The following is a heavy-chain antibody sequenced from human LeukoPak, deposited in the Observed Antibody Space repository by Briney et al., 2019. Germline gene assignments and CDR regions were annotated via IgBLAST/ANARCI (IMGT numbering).Heavy chain of an antibody. CDR1: GYTFTSYG. J-gene: IGHJ6*02. CDR3: ARERPAYYYYYGMDV. Sequence: GASVKVSCKASGYTFTSYGISWVRQAPGQGLEWMGWISAYNGNTNYAQKLQGRVTMTTDTSTSTAYMELRSLRSDDTAVYYCARERPAYYYYYGMDVWGQGTTVTVSS. V-gene: IGHV1-18*01. CDR2: ISAYNGNT.